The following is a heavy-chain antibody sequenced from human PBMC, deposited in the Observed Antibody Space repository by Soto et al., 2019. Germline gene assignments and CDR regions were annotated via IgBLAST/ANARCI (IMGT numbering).Heavy chain of an antibody. V-gene: IGHV2-5*02. CDR3: AHTTSWGALNYFDY. Sequence: QITLKESGPTLVKPTQTLTLTCTFSGFSLSTSGMGVGWIRQPPGKALEWLALIYWDDDKRYSPSLKSRLTITKDTSKNQVVVTMTNMDPVDTATSYCAHTTSWGALNYFDYWGQGTLVTVSS. J-gene: IGHJ4*02. D-gene: IGHD1-26*01. CDR1: GFSLSTSGMG. CDR2: IYWDDDK.